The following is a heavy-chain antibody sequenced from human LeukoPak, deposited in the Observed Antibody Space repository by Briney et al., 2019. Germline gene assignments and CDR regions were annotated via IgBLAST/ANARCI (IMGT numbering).Heavy chain of an antibody. Sequence: ASVRVSCKASGYTFTSYGISWVRQAPGQGLEWMGWISAYNGNTNYAQKLQGRVTMTTDTSTSTASMELRSLRSDDTAVYYCARDYDSSDYWGQGTLVTVSS. CDR1: GYTFTSYG. V-gene: IGHV1-18*01. J-gene: IGHJ4*02. CDR3: ARDYDSSDY. CDR2: ISAYNGNT. D-gene: IGHD3-22*01.